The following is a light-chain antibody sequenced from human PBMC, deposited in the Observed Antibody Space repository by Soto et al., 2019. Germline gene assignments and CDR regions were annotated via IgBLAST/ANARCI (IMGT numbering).Light chain of an antibody. V-gene: IGLV2-23*02. Sequence: QSALTQPASVSGSPGQSITISCTGTSSDVGSYNLVSWYQQHPGKAPKLMIYEVSKRPSGVSNRFSGSKSGNTASLTISGLQADDEADYYCCSYAGSSTFEWVFGGGTQLTVL. CDR3: CSYAGSSTFEWV. CDR2: EVS. J-gene: IGLJ3*02. CDR1: SSDVGSYNL.